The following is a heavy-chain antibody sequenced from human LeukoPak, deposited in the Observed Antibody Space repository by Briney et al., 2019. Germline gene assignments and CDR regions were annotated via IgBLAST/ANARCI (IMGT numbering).Heavy chain of an antibody. D-gene: IGHD3-22*01. Sequence: ASVKVSCKASGYTFTSYGISWVRQAPGQGLEWMGWINPDSGGTNYAQRFQGRVTMTRDTSISTAYMELSRLRSDDTAFYYCARAGVWDYNDSSGYHNGAFDIWGQGTMVTASS. CDR2: INPDSGGT. J-gene: IGHJ3*02. V-gene: IGHV1-2*02. CDR1: GYTFTSYG. CDR3: ARAGVWDYNDSSGYHNGAFDI.